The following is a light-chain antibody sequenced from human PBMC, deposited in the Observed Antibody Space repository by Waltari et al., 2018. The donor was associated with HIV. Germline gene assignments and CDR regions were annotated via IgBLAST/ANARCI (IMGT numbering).Light chain of an antibody. V-gene: IGKV3-15*01. CDR2: GAS. J-gene: IGKJ2*01. CDR3: QQRSNRPPKYT. CDR1: QSVRDN. Sequence: EIVMTQSPATLSVSPGARATLSCRASQSVRDNLAWYQQKPGQAPRLLIYGASTRAIGIPVRFSGSESGTECTLTISSLEPEDFAVYYCQQRSNRPPKYTFGQGTKLEIK.